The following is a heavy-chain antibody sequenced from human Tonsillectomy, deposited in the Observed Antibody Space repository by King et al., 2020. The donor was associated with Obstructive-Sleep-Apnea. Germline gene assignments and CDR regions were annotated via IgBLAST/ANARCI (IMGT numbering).Heavy chain of an antibody. V-gene: IGHV3-15*01. Sequence: EVQLVESGGGLVKPGGSLRLSCAASGFTFTNAWMSWVRQAPGKGLEWGGCIKSKTDGGTTDYAAPVKGRFTISRDDSKNTLYLQMNSLKTEDTAVYYCTTLNWGSHYWGQGTLVTVSS. CDR1: GFTFTNAW. D-gene: IGHD7-27*01. CDR3: TTLNWGSHY. CDR2: IKSKTDGGTT. J-gene: IGHJ4*02.